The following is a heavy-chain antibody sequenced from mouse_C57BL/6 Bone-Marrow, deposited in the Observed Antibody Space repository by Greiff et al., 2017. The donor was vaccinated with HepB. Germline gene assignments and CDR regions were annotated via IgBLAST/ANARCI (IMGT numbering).Heavy chain of an antibody. V-gene: IGHV1-55*01. CDR1: GSTFTSYW. D-gene: IGHD1-1*01. J-gene: IGHJ1*03. CDR3: AKGEYYGSWYFDV. Sequence: QVQLQQPGAELVKPGASVKMSCKASGSTFTSYWITWVKQRAGQGLEWIGDIYPGSGSTNYNEKFKSKATLTVDTSSSTDYMQLSSLTSEDSAVYYCAKGEYYGSWYFDVWGTGTTVTVSS. CDR2: IYPGSGST.